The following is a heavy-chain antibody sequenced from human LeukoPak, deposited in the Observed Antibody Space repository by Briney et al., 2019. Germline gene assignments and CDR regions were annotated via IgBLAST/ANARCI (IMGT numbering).Heavy chain of an antibody. Sequence: WGSLRLSCTASGCAFRIYGMRWVRQEPGRGLEWVAYICPGGTRSFYADSVKGRFTISRDDSNNSVYLHMSSLKAEDTALYYCVRDRNNNYFDYWGQGTLLTVSS. D-gene: IGHD1-14*01. CDR2: ICPGGTRS. V-gene: IGHV3-33*01. CDR1: GCAFRIYG. J-gene: IGHJ4*02. CDR3: VRDRNNNYFDY.